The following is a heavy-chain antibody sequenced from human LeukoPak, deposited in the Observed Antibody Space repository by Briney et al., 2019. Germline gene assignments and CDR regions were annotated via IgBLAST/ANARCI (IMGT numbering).Heavy chain of an antibody. D-gene: IGHD1-14*01. CDR1: GYTLTELS. CDR2: FDPEDGEA. CDR3: ATVDLPAGMDV. Sequence: WASVKVSCKVSGYTLTELSMHWVRRAPGKGLEWMGGFDPEDGEAIYAQKFQGRVTMTEDTSTDTAYMELSSLRSEDTAVYYCATVDLPAGMDVWGQGTTVTVSS. J-gene: IGHJ6*02. V-gene: IGHV1-24*01.